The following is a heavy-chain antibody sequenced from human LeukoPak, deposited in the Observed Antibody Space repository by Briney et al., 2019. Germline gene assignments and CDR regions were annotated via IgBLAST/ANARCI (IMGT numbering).Heavy chain of an antibody. Sequence: SETLSLTCTVSGASMSSHYWSWIRQPPGKGLEWTGYIYYSGSTNYNPSLKSRVTISVDTSKNQFSLKLSSVTAADTAVYYCARQGTYYYGSGSAYFDYWGQGTLVTVSS. CDR1: GASMSSHY. D-gene: IGHD3-10*01. CDR2: IYYSGST. CDR3: ARQGTYYYGSGSAYFDY. J-gene: IGHJ4*02. V-gene: IGHV4-59*08.